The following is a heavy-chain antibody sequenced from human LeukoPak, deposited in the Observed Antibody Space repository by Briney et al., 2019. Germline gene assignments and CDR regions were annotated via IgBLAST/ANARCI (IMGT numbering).Heavy chain of an antibody. V-gene: IGHV1-46*01. CDR3: ARDQEGFDY. Sequence: ASVKVSCKASGYTFTSNCVHWVRQAPGQGLEWMGMIYPRDGSTSYAQKFQGRVTVTRDTSTSTVHMELSGLRSEDTAVYYCARDQEGFDYWGQGTLVTVSS. CDR1: GYTFTSNC. J-gene: IGHJ4*02. CDR2: IYPRDGST.